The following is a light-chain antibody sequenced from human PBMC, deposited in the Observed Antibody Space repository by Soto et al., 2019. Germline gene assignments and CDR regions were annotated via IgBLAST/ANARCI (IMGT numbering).Light chain of an antibody. J-gene: IGKJ2*01. V-gene: IGKV3-20*01. CDR2: GAS. CDR1: QSVSSSY. CDR3: QQDGSSPVYT. Sequence: EIVLTQSPGTLSLSPGERATLSCRASQSVSSSYLAWYQQKPGQAPRLLIYGASSRATGIPDRFSGSGSGTDVTLTISRLEPEDFAVYYCQQDGSSPVYTFGQVTNLEIK.